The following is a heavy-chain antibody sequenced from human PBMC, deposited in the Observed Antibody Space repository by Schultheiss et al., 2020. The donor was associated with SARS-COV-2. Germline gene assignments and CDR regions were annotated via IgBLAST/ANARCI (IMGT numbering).Heavy chain of an antibody. CDR3: ATSGTIFGVVPYYYGMDV. CDR2: ISGSVGST. V-gene: IGHV3-23*01. CDR1: GFTFSSYA. J-gene: IGHJ6*04. D-gene: IGHD3-3*01. Sequence: GGSLRLSCAASGFTFSSYAMSWVRQAPGKGLEWVSAISGSVGSTYYADSVKGRFTISRDNSKNTLYLQMNSLRAEDTAVYYCATSGTIFGVVPYYYGMDVWGKGTTVTVSS.